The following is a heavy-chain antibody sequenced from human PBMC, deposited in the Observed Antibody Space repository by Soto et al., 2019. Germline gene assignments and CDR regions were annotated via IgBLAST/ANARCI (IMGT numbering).Heavy chain of an antibody. CDR2: IYYSGST. Sequence: SETLSLTCTVSGGSISSGGYYWSWIRQHPGKGLEWIGYIYYSGSTYYNPSLKSRVTISVDTSKNQFSLKLSSVTAADTAVYYCARCGSSTSLLPFSWGQGTLVTVSS. J-gene: IGHJ5*02. D-gene: IGHD2-2*01. CDR3: ARCGSSTSLLPFS. CDR1: GGSISSGGYY. V-gene: IGHV4-31*03.